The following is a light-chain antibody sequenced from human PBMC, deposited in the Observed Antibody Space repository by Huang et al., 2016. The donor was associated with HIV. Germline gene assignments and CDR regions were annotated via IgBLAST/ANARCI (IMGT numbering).Light chain of an antibody. J-gene: IGKJ2*01. CDR2: WES. CDR1: QSVLYSSNNMNY. V-gene: IGKV4-1*01. CDR3: QQYYSNPPMYT. Sequence: DIVMTQSPDSLAVSLGERVTINCKSSQSVLYSSNNMNYLAWYQHKPGQPPKLLNYWESTRESGIPDRFSGSGSGTDYTITISSLQAEDVAVYYCQQYYSNPPMYTFGQGTKLEIK.